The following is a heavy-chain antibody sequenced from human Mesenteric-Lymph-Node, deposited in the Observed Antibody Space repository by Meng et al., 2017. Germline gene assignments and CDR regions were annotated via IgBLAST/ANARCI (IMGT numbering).Heavy chain of an antibody. Sequence: GGSLRLSCAASGFTFNNYWMHWVRQAPGEGLVWVSRINIDGSDTNYADSVEGRFTISRDSAKNTLYLQMNSLRAEDTAVYYCVREGYYYDGSGYYYYFDYWGQGTLVTVSS. CDR2: INIDGSDT. CDR3: VREGYYYDGSGYYYYFDY. V-gene: IGHV3-74*01. D-gene: IGHD3-22*01. J-gene: IGHJ4*02. CDR1: GFTFNNYW.